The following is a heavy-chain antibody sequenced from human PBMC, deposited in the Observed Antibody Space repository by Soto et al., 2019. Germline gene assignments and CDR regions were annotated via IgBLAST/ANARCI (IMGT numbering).Heavy chain of an antibody. J-gene: IGHJ6*02. CDR2: ISAYNGNT. D-gene: IGHD5-12*01. Sequence: ASVKVSCKASGYTFTSYGISWVRQAPGQGLEWMGWISAYNGNTNYAQKPQGRVTMTTDTSTSTAYMELRSLRSDDTAVYYCARDPRRYSGYDLALGYYYGMDVWGQGTTVTVSS. V-gene: IGHV1-18*01. CDR3: ARDPRRYSGYDLALGYYYGMDV. CDR1: GYTFTSYG.